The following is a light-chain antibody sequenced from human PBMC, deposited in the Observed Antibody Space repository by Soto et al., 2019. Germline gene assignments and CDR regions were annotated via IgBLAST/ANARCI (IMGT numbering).Light chain of an antibody. CDR3: QQYGRSPWT. CDR2: GAS. Sequence: EIVLTQSKGTLSLFLGERTTLSCRASQSVSSSYLAWYQQKPGQAPRLLIYGASSRATGIPDRFSGSGSGTDFTLTISRLEPDDFAVYYCQQYGRSPWTVGQGTXV. V-gene: IGKV3-20*01. CDR1: QSVSSSY. J-gene: IGKJ1*01.